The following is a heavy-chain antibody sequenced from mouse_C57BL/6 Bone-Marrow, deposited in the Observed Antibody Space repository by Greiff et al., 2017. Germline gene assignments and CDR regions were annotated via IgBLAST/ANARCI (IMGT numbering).Heavy chain of an antibody. CDR2: IWTGGGT. V-gene: IGHV2-9-1*01. J-gene: IGHJ4*01. CDR1: GFSLTSYA. Sequence: VKLQESGPGLVAPSQSLSITCTVSGFSLTSYAISWVRQPPGKGLEWLGVIWTGGGTNYNSALKSRLSISKDNSKSQVFLKMNSLQTDDTARYYCARNGHYYGSSSLYYAMDYWGQGTSVTVSS. D-gene: IGHD1-1*01. CDR3: ARNGHYYGSSSLYYAMDY.